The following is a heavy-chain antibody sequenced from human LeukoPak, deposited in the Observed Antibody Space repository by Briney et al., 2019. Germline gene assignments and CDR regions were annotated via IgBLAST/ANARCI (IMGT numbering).Heavy chain of an antibody. CDR3: ARGIEMATALFDY. Sequence: SETLSLTCTVSGGSISSSSYYWGWIRQPPGKGLEWIGYIYYSGSTYYNPSLKSRVTISVDTSKNQFSLKLSSVTAADTAVYYCARGIEMATALFDYWGQGTLVTVSS. D-gene: IGHD5-24*01. CDR2: IYYSGST. V-gene: IGHV4-31*03. CDR1: GGSISSSSYY. J-gene: IGHJ4*02.